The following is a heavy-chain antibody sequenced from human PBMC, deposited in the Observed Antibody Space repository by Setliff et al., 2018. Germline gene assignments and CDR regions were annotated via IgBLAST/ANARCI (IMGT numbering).Heavy chain of an antibody. CDR1: GFTFSSYW. CDR2: IKQDGSEK. J-gene: IGHJ6*02. CDR3: ARDVRVYDSSGYYYYYYGMDV. D-gene: IGHD3-22*01. Sequence: PGESLRLSCAASGFTFSSYWMSWVRQAPGKGLEWVANIKQDGSEKYYVDSVKGRSTISRDNAKNSLYLQMNSLRAEDTAVYYCARDVRVYDSSGYYYYYYGMDVWGQGTTVTVSS. V-gene: IGHV3-7*01.